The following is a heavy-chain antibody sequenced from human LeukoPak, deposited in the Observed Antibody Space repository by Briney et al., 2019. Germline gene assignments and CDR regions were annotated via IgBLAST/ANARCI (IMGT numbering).Heavy chain of an antibody. D-gene: IGHD2-21*01. J-gene: IGHJ4*02. CDR2: ISYDGSNK. CDR1: GFTFSSYA. Sequence: GGSLRLSCAASGFTFSSYAMHWVRQAPGKGLEWVAVISYDGSNKYYADSVKGRFTISRDNSKNTLYLQMNSLRAEDTAVYYCAKDYGLLWPDYWGKGTLVTVSS. V-gene: IGHV3-30*04. CDR3: AKDYGLLWPDY.